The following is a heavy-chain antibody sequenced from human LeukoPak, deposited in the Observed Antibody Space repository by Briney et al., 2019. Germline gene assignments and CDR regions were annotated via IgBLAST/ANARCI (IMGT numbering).Heavy chain of an antibody. CDR2: IYISGST. Sequence: SETLSLTCTVSGGSISGYYWSWIRQPAGKRLEWIGRIYISGSTTYNPSLKSRVTMSIDTSKDQFSLNLSSVTGADTAVYYCARSTSSYYYYYMDVWGKGTTVTVSS. J-gene: IGHJ6*03. V-gene: IGHV4-4*07. D-gene: IGHD4-11*01. CDR3: ARSTSSYYYYYMDV. CDR1: GGSISGYY.